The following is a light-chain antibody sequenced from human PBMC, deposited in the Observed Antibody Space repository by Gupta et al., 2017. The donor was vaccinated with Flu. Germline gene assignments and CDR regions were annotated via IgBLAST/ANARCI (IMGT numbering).Light chain of an antibody. V-gene: IGLV1-40*01. CDR2: VNK. CDR3: QSHDSRLNNYV. Sequence: QSVLTQPPSVSGAPGQRVIISCTGSSPNIGAGYDVHWYQQLPGRAPKLLIYVNKNRPSGVPIRFSGSKSGASASLTITGLQAEDEADYYCQSHDSRLNNYVFGPGTKVTVL. CDR1: SPNIGAGYD. J-gene: IGLJ1*01.